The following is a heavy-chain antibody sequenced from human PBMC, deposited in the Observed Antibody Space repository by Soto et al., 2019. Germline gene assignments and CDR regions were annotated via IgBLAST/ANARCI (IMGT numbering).Heavy chain of an antibody. CDR3: ARAYCSSTSCYYYYGMDV. Sequence: GASVKVSCKASGYTFTSYYMHWVRQAPGQGLEWMGIINPSGGSANYAQKFQGRVTMTRDTSTSTVYMDLNSLRDEDTAVYYCARAYCSSTSCYYYYGMDVWGQGTTVTVSS. CDR1: GYTFTSYY. CDR2: INPSGGSA. J-gene: IGHJ6*02. V-gene: IGHV1-46*01. D-gene: IGHD2-2*01.